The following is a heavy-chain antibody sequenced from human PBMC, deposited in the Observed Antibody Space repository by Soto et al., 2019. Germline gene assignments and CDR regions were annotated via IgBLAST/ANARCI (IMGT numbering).Heavy chain of an antibody. Sequence: GASVKIAGKGSGSIFRSRWISWVRQMPGKGLGWMGRIDTRDSYTSYSPCFQGHVTISVDKSINTVYLPWSSLKASDSAKYYCAGHGGGRIAITGYNGMDVWGQGTTVTVSS. D-gene: IGHD3-9*01. CDR1: GSIFRSRW. J-gene: IGHJ6*02. CDR3: AGHGGGRIAITGYNGMDV. V-gene: IGHV5-10-1*01. CDR2: IDTRDSYT.